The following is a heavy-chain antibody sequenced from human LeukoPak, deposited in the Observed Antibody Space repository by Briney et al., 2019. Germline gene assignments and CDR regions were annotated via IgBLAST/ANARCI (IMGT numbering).Heavy chain of an antibody. V-gene: IGHV1-18*01. CDR1: GYTITSYG. CDR3: ASKGQDSSGYFFDY. Sequence: GASVKVSCKASGYTITSYGISWVRQAPGQGLEWMGWISAYNGNTNYAQKLQGRVTMTTDTSTSTAYMELRSLRSDDTAVYYCASKGQDSSGYFFDYWGQGTLVTVSS. D-gene: IGHD3-22*01. J-gene: IGHJ4*02. CDR2: ISAYNGNT.